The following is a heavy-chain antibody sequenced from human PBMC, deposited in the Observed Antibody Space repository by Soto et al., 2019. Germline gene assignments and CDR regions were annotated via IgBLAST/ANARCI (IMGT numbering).Heavy chain of an antibody. D-gene: IGHD3-3*01. V-gene: IGHV4-34*01. CDR2: INHSGST. CDR3: ARGLLRFLEWLSHYNWFDP. CDR1: GGSFSGYY. J-gene: IGHJ5*02. Sequence: SETLSLTCAVYGGSFSGYYWSWIRQPPGKGLEWIGEINHSGSTNYNPSLKSRVTISVDTSKNQFSLKLRSVTAADTAVYYCARGLLRFLEWLSHYNWFDPWGQGTLVTGSS.